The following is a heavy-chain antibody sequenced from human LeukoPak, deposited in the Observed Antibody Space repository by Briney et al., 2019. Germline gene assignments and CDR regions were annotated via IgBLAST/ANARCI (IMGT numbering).Heavy chain of an antibody. CDR1: GGSISSYY. J-gene: IGHJ4*02. CDR2: IYYSRNT. Sequence: PSETLSLTCTVSGGSISSYYWSWIRQPPGKGLEWIGYIYYSRNTNYNPSLKSRVTISVDTSKNQFSLKLSSVTAADTAVYYCARVNDGGYSSSWYWFDYWGQGTLVTVSS. V-gene: IGHV4-59*12. D-gene: IGHD6-13*01. CDR3: ARVNDGGYSSSWYWFDY.